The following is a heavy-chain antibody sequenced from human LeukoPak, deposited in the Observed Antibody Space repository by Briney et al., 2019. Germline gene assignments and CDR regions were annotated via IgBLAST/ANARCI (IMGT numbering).Heavy chain of an antibody. D-gene: IGHD3-9*01. J-gene: IGHJ4*02. CDR1: GFTFSSYS. Sequence: GGSLRLSCAASGFTFSSYSMNWVRQAPGKGLEWVSYIRSSGTYIYHADSVKGRFTISRDNAKNFLYLQMNSLRAEDTAVYYCARTYYDILTGYNPYFDYWGQGILVTVSS. CDR2: IRSSGTYI. CDR3: ARTYYDILTGYNPYFDY. V-gene: IGHV3-21*01.